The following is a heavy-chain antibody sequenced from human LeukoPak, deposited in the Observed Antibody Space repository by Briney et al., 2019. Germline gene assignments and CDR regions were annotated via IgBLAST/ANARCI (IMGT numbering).Heavy chain of an antibody. CDR2: INGDGSGT. CDR1: GFTFSTYW. J-gene: IGHJ6*02. D-gene: IGHD1-14*01. Sequence: QPGGSLRLSCAASGFTFSTYWMHWVRQAPGKGLVWVSRINGDGSGTSYADSAKGRFTISRDNAKNTLYLEMNSLRAEDTAVYYCARDRNYAMDVWGQGTTVTVSS. V-gene: IGHV3-74*01. CDR3: ARDRNYAMDV.